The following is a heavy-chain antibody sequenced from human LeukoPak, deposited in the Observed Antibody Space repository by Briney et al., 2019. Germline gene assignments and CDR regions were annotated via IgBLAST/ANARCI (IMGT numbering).Heavy chain of an antibody. CDR1: GFNFDDYA. Sequence: PGGSLRLSCAASGFNFDDYAMHWVRQAPGKGLEWVSGISWNSGSIGYADSVKGRFTISRDNAKNSLYLQMNSLRAEDTALYYCAKVLVAGTWDYFDYWGQGTLVTVSA. CDR3: AKVLVAGTWDYFDY. CDR2: ISWNSGSI. D-gene: IGHD6-19*01. J-gene: IGHJ4*02. V-gene: IGHV3-9*01.